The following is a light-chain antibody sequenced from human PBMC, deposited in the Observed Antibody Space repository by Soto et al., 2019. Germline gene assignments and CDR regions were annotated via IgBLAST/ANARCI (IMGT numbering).Light chain of an antibody. Sequence: IVLTKSPGTLSLSPGESATLSCRASQSVSSSYLAWYQQKPGKAPRLLIYGASSRATGIPERFSGSGSGTDFTLTISRLEPEDFAVYYCQQYGSSPPIPFGQGTRLEIK. J-gene: IGKJ5*01. CDR1: QSVSSSY. V-gene: IGKV3-20*01. CDR3: QQYGSSPPIP. CDR2: GAS.